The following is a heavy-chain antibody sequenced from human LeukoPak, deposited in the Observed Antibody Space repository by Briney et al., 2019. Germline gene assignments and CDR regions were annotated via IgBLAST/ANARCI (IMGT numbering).Heavy chain of an antibody. CDR1: GFTFSSYG. CDR2: IRYDGSNK. CDR3: AKDHHSSSWFNTEPWYYYYYMDV. Sequence: QPGGSLRLSCAASGFTFSSYGMHWVRQAPGKGLEWVAFIRYDGSNKYYADSVKGRFTISRDNSKNTLYLQMNSLRAEDTAVYYCAKDHHSSSWFNTEPWYYYYYMDVWGKGTTVTISS. J-gene: IGHJ6*03. V-gene: IGHV3-30*02. D-gene: IGHD6-13*01.